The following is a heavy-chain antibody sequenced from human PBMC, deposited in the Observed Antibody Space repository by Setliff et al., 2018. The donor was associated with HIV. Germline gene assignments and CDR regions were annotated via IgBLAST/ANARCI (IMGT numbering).Heavy chain of an antibody. CDR3: ARDRYYRNYFES. V-gene: IGHV1-46*01. CDR2: INPSGDFT. J-gene: IGHJ4*02. Sequence: ASVKVSCKASGGTFTDYHFHWVRQAPGQGLEWMGIINPSGDFTDYAQKFHDRVIMTRDTSTGTIFMELSSLTSEDTAIYYCARDRYYRNYFESWGQGTPVTSPQ. CDR1: GGTFTDYH. D-gene: IGHD3-22*01.